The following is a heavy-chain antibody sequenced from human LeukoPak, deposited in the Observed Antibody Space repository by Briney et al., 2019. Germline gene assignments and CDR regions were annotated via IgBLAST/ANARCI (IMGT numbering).Heavy chain of an antibody. CDR3: ARIMGIAAAGVRNWFDP. J-gene: IGHJ5*02. Sequence: ASVKVSCKASGYTFTSYGISWVRQAPAQGLEWMGWISAYNGNTNYAQKLQGRVTMTTDTSTSTAYMELRSLRSDDTAVYYCARIMGIAAAGVRNWFDPWGQGTLVTVSS. CDR2: ISAYNGNT. V-gene: IGHV1-18*01. D-gene: IGHD6-13*01. CDR1: GYTFTSYG.